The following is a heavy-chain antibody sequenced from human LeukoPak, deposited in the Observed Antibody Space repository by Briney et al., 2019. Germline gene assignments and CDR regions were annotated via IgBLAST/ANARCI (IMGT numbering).Heavy chain of an antibody. V-gene: IGHV4-59*01. Sequence: SETLSLTCTVSGGSISSYYWSWIRQPPGKGLEWIGYIYYSGSTNYNSSLKSRVTILVDMSKNQFSLKLSSVTAADTAVYYCASYVWGSYRDYFDYWGQGTLVTVSS. CDR1: GGSISSYY. CDR2: IYYSGST. D-gene: IGHD3-16*02. CDR3: ASYVWGSYRDYFDY. J-gene: IGHJ4*02.